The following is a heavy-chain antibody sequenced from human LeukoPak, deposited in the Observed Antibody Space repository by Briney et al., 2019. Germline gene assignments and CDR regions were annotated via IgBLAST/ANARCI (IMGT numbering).Heavy chain of an antibody. D-gene: IGHD2-8*01. V-gene: IGHV1-2*02. CDR3: ARLDTITNAFDY. J-gene: IGHJ4*02. Sequence: ASVKVSCKASGYTFTDYYMHWVRRAPGQGLEWMGWINPTSGGTKYAQKFQGRVTMTRDTSITTAYMELSRLTSDDTAVYYCARLDTITNAFDYWGQGTLVTVSS. CDR1: GYTFTDYY. CDR2: INPTSGGT.